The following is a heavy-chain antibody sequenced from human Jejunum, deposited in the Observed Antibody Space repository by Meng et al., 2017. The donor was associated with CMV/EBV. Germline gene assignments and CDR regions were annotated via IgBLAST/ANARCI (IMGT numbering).Heavy chain of an antibody. Sequence: FPFSTYSMIWVRQAPGKGLGLVSSISSSSSYIYYPDSVRGRFTISRDNAKNSLYMQMNSLRAEDTAVYYCARLFTTTFGHSFDIWGQGTRVTVSS. J-gene: IGHJ3*02. CDR2: ISSSSSYI. D-gene: IGHD1-14*01. V-gene: IGHV3-21*01. CDR3: ARLFTTTFGHSFDI. CDR1: FPFSTYS.